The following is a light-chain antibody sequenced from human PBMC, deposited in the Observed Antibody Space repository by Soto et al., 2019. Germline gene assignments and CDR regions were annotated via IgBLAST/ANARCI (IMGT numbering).Light chain of an antibody. J-gene: IGKJ2*01. CDR2: GAS. V-gene: IGKV3-15*01. Sequence: EIVMTQSPATLSVSPGERATLSCRASQNISNNLAWYQQKPGRSPRLLIYGASTRATGIPARFSGSGSGTEFTLTISSLQSEDFAVYYCQQYDYWPTYTFGHGTKLEIK. CDR1: QNISNN. CDR3: QQYDYWPTYT.